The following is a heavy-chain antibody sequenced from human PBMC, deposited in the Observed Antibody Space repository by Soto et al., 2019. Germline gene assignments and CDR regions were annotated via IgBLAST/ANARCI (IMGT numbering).Heavy chain of an antibody. D-gene: IGHD2-15*01. CDR3: ARLRDCSGGSCYSDYYYMDV. CDR1: GNSFTSYW. V-gene: IGHV5-51*01. CDR2: IYPGDSDT. Sequence: GQALEFPCKGSGNSFTSYWIGCVRQMPGKGLEWMGIIYPGDSDTRYSPSFQGQVTISADKSISTAYLRWSSLKASDTAMYYCARLRDCSGGSCYSDYYYMDVWGKGTTVTVSS. J-gene: IGHJ6*03.